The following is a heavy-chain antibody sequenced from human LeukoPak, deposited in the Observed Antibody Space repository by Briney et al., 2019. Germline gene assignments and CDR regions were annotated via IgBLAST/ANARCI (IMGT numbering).Heavy chain of an antibody. CDR3: ARIAARPKHNWFDP. Sequence: ASVKVSCKASGYTFTGYYMHWVRQAPGQGLEWMGWINPNSGGTNYAQKFQGRVTMTRDTSISTAYMELSGLRSDDTAVYYCARIAARPKHNWFDPWGQGTLVTVSS. CDR2: INPNSGGT. V-gene: IGHV1-2*02. J-gene: IGHJ5*02. D-gene: IGHD6-6*01. CDR1: GYTFTGYY.